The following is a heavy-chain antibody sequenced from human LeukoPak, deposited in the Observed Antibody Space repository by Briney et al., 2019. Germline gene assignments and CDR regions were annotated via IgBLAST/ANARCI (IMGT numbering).Heavy chain of an antibody. V-gene: IGHV1-69*05. CDR3: ARGHCSSTSCYEGLDWFDP. CDR2: IIPIFGTA. D-gene: IGHD2-2*01. Sequence: ASVKVSCKASGGTLSSYAISWVRQAPGQGLEWMGGIIPIFGTANYAQKFQGRVTITTDESTSTAYMELSSLRSEDTAVYYCARGHCSSTSCYEGLDWFDPWGQGTLVTVSS. CDR1: GGTLSSYA. J-gene: IGHJ5*02.